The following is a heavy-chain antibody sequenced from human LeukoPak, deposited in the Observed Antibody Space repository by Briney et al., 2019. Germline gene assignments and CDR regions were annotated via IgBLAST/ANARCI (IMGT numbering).Heavy chain of an antibody. CDR1: GFTVSSNY. CDR3: ASPRYYGSGSFDY. Sequence: GGSLRLSCAASGFTVSSNYMSWVRQAPGKGLEWASVIYSGGSTYYADSVKGRFTISRHNSKNTLYLQMNSLRAEDTAVYYCASPRYYGSGSFDYWGQGTLVTVSS. J-gene: IGHJ4*02. CDR2: IYSGGST. D-gene: IGHD3-10*01. V-gene: IGHV3-53*04.